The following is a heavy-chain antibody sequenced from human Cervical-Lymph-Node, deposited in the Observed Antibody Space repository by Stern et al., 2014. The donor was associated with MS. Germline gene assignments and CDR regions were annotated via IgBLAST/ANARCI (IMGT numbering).Heavy chain of an antibody. Sequence: QVQLLESGAEVKKPGASVKVSCKASGYTFTSYGISWVRQAPGQGLEWMGWISAYNGNTNYAQKLQGRVTMTTDTSTSTAYMELRSLRSDDTAVYYCARAQTGTDTPNWFDPWGQGTLVTVSS. CDR1: GYTFTSYG. V-gene: IGHV1-18*01. J-gene: IGHJ5*02. D-gene: IGHD1-1*01. CDR2: ISAYNGNT. CDR3: ARAQTGTDTPNWFDP.